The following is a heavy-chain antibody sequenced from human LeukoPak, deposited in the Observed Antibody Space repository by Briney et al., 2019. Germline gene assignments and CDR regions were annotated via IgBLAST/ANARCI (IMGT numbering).Heavy chain of an antibody. Sequence: GRSLRLSCAASGFTFSDYYMSWIRQAPGKGLEWVSDISSTSIYTNYADSVKGRFTISRDNAKKTLYLQMNSLRAEDTAVYFCAREDYNDSGWYFDLWGRGTLVTVSS. CDR1: GFTFSDYY. V-gene: IGHV3-11*06. J-gene: IGHJ2*01. CDR2: ISSTSIYT. CDR3: AREDYNDSGWYFDL. D-gene: IGHD4-17*01.